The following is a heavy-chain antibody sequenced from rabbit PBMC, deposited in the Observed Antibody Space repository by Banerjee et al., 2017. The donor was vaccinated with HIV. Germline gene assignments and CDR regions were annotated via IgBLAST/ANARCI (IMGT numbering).Heavy chain of an antibody. CDR3: ARDSSGWGYFDL. V-gene: IGHV1S40*01. J-gene: IGHJ4*01. Sequence: QSLEESGGDLVKPGASLTLTCTASGFSFSSIYYMCWVRQAPGKGLEWIACIYAGSSGSTYYASWAKGRFTISKTSSTTVTLQMTSLTAADTATYFCARDSSGWGYFDLWGPGTLVTVS. CDR1: GFSFSSIYY. CDR2: IYAGSSGST. D-gene: IGHD4-1*01.